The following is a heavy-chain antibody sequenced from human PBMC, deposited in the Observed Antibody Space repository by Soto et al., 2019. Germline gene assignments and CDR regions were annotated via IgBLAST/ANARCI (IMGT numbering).Heavy chain of an antibody. CDR3: ARGILYCSSTSCYTLYYYYGMDV. D-gene: IGHD2-2*02. CDR1: GDSVSSNSAA. Sequence: PWQTLSLTCAISGDSVSSNSAASNWIRQSPSRGLEWLGRTYYRSKWYNDYAVSVKSRITINPDTSKNQFSLQLNSVTPEDTAVYYCARGILYCSSTSCYTLYYYYGMDVWGQGTTVTVSS. CDR2: TYYRSKWYN. V-gene: IGHV6-1*01. J-gene: IGHJ6*02.